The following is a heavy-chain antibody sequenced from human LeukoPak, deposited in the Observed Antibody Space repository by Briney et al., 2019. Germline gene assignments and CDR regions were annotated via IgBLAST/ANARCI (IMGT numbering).Heavy chain of an antibody. CDR1: GGTFISYA. V-gene: IGHV1-69*04. J-gene: IGHJ4*02. CDR2: IIPIFGIA. CDR3: ARGYCSGGSCYSDMTLDY. D-gene: IGHD2-15*01. Sequence: ASVKVSCKASGGTFISYAISWVRQAPGQGLEWMGRIIPIFGIANYAQKFQGRVTITADKSTSTAYMELSSLRSEDTAVYYCARGYCSGGSCYSDMTLDYWGQGTLVTVSS.